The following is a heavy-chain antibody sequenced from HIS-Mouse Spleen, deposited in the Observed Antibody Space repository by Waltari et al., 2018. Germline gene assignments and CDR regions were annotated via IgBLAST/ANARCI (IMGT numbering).Heavy chain of an antibody. CDR2: IDYSGCT. CDR3: AREIPYSSSWYDWYFDL. V-gene: IGHV4-39*07. D-gene: IGHD6-13*01. Sequence: QLQLQESGPGLVKPSETLSLTCTVSGGSISSSSYYWGWIRQPPGKGLEWVGSIDYSGCTDYTPSLKSRVTISVDTSKNQFSLKLSSVTAADTAVYYCAREIPYSSSWYDWYFDLWGRGTLVTVSS. J-gene: IGHJ2*01. CDR1: GGSISSSSYY.